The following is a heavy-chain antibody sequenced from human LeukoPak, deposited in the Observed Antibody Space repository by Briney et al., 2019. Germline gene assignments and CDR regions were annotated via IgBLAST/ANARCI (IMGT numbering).Heavy chain of an antibody. D-gene: IGHD3-10*01. Sequence: TSETLSLTCAVYGGSFSGYYWSWIRQPPGKGLGWIGEINHSGSTNYNPSLKSRVTISVDTSKNQFSLKLSSVTAADTAVYYCARTAITMVRGAKRVLDYWGQGTLVTVSS. CDR3: ARTAITMVRGAKRVLDY. CDR1: GGSFSGYY. CDR2: INHSGST. J-gene: IGHJ4*02. V-gene: IGHV4-34*01.